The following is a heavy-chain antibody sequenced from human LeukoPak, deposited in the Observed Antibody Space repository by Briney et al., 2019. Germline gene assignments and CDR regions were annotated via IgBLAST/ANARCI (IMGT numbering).Heavy chain of an antibody. V-gene: IGHV3-23*01. CDR3: AKGPKYYGSGPLTGLDFRWYYFDY. J-gene: IGHJ4*02. CDR2: ISGSGGST. CDR1: GFTFSSYA. Sequence: GGSLRLSCAASGFTFSSYAMSWVRQAPGKGLEWVSAISGSGGSTYYADSVKGRFTISRDNSKNTLYLQMNSLRAEDTAVYYCAKGPKYYGSGPLTGLDFRWYYFDYWGQGTPVTVSS. D-gene: IGHD3-10*01.